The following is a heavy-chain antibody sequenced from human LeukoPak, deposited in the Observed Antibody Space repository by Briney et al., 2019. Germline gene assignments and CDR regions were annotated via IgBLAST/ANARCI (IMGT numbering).Heavy chain of an antibody. Sequence: SETLSLTCTVSGGSISSGSYYWSWIRQPAGKGLEWIGRIYTSGSTNYNPSLKSRVTISVDTSKNQFSLKLSSVTAADTAVYYCARGGYCSSSSCSQELDIWGQGSMVTVSS. V-gene: IGHV4-61*02. CDR1: GGSISSGSYY. CDR2: IYTSGST. CDR3: ARGGYCSSSSCSQELDI. J-gene: IGHJ3*02. D-gene: IGHD2-2*01.